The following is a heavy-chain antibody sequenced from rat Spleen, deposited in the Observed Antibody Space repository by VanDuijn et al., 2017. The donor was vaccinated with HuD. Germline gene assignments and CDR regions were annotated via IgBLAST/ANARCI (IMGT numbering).Heavy chain of an antibody. D-gene: IGHD1-11*01. J-gene: IGHJ3*01. V-gene: IGHV5-22*01. CDR1: GFTFSDYA. CDR2: MSYEGSTT. Sequence: EVQLVESGGGLVQPGRSLKLSCAASGFTFSDYAMNWIRQAPTKGLEWVASMSYEGSTTYYGDSVKGRFTISRDNAKTTLYLQMDSLRSEDTATYYCARHGVNYGAYNWFAYWGQGTLVTVSS. CDR3: ARHGVNYGAYNWFAY.